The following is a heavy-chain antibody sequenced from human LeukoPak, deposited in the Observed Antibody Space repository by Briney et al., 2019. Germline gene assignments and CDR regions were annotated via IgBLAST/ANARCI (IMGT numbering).Heavy chain of an antibody. J-gene: IGHJ5*02. D-gene: IGHD1-1*01. CDR3: ARQRSLIRAHNWFDP. CDR1: GGSFSGYY. CDR2: INHSGST. Sequence: SETLSLTCAVYGGSFSGYYWSWIRQPPGKGLEWIGEINHSGSTNYNPSLKSRVTISVGTSKNQFSLKLSSVTAADTAVYYCARQRSLIRAHNWFDPWGQGTLVTVSS. V-gene: IGHV4-34*01.